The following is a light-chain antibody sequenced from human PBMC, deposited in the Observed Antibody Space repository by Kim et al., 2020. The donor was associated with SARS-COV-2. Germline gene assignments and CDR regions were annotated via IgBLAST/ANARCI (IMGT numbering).Light chain of an antibody. CDR2: YDS. CDR1: NIGSKS. Sequence: GKTGRSTCGENNIGSKSVHWYQKKPGQATVLVIYYDSDRPSGIPERFSGSNSGNTATLTISRVEAGDEADYYCQVWDSSSDHWVFGGGTQLTVL. J-gene: IGLJ3*02. V-gene: IGLV3-21*04. CDR3: QVWDSSSDHWV.